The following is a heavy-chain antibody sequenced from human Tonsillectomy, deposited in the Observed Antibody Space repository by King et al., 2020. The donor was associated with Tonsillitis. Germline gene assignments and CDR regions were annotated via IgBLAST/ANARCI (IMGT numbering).Heavy chain of an antibody. CDR1: GFTFSSYD. D-gene: IGHD1-26*01. CDR2: IGTAGDT. CDR3: ARSYYSDFFDY. V-gene: IGHV3-13*01. Sequence: VQLVESGGGLVQPGGSLRLSCAASGFTFSSYDMHWVRQATGQGLEWVSAIGTAGDTYYTGSVKGRFTISRENAKNSLSFQMNSLRAEDTAVYYCARSYYSDFFDYWGQGTLVTVSS. J-gene: IGHJ4*02.